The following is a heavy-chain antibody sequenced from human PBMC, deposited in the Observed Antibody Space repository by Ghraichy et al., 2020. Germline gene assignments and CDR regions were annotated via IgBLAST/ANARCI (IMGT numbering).Heavy chain of an antibody. J-gene: IGHJ4*02. CDR2: INYDGSDK. CDR3: AKEWSKIVAFDS. V-gene: IGHV3-30*18. Sequence: GGSLRLSCAASGFTFSNYGMHWVRQAPGKGLEWVAVINYDGSDKRYTDSVRGRFTISRDNSKNTVSLQMNSLSAEDTAVYYCAKEWSKIVAFDSWGQGTLVTVSS. D-gene: IGHD3-22*01. CDR1: GFTFSNYG.